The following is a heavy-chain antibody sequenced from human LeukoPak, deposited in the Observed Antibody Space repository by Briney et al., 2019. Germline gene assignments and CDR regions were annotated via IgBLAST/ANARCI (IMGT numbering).Heavy chain of an antibody. CDR3: ARERGSHSSSWYVYYYYMDV. Sequence: SETLSLTCTVSGGSISSYYWSWIRQPPGKGLEWIGYIYYSGSTNYNPSLKSRVTISVDTSKNQFSLKLSSVTAADTAVYYCARERGSHSSSWYVYYYYMDVWGKGTTVTVSS. J-gene: IGHJ6*03. D-gene: IGHD6-13*01. CDR2: IYYSGST. CDR1: GGSISSYY. V-gene: IGHV4-59*12.